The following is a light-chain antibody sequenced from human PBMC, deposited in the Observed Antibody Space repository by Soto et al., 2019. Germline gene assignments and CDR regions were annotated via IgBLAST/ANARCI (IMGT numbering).Light chain of an antibody. J-gene: IGLJ1*01. CDR2: EVS. CDR3: SSYTSSSTPYV. V-gene: IGLV2-14*01. Sequence: QSALTQPASVSGSPGQSITISCTGTSSDVGGYNYVSWYQQHPGKAPKLMIYEVSNRPSGVSNRLSGSKSGNTDSLTISGLQAEDEADYYCSSYTSSSTPYVFGTGTKVTVL. CDR1: SSDVGGYNY.